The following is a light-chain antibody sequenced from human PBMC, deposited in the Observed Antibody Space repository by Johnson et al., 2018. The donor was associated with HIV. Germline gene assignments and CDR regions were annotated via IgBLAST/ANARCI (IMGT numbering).Light chain of an antibody. CDR3: GVWDASLSPHYV. V-gene: IGLV1-51*02. CDR2: EDN. J-gene: IGLJ1*01. Sequence: QSILTQPPSVSAAPGQKVTISCSGSSSNIGNYFVSWYQQLPGAAPSLLIYEDNKRPSGIPDRLSGSKSGASATLGITGLQTGAGADYYCGVWDASLSPHYVFGTGTTVIVL. CDR1: SSNIGNYF.